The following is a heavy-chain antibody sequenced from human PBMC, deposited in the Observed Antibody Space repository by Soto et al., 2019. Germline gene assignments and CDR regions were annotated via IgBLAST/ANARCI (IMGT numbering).Heavy chain of an antibody. CDR2: IRSKANSYAT. CDR3: TRHGGDYYYGMDV. CDR1: GFTFSGSA. V-gene: IGHV3-73*02. D-gene: IGHD3-10*01. J-gene: IGHJ6*02. Sequence: EVQLVESGGGLVQPGGSLKLSCAASGFTFSGSAMHWVRQASGKGLEWVGRIRSKANSYATAYAASVKGRFTISRDDSKNTAYLQMNSLKTEDTAVYYCTRHGGDYYYGMDVWGQGTTVTVSS.